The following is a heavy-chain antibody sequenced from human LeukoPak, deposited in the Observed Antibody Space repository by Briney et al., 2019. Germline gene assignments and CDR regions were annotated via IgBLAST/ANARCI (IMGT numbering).Heavy chain of an antibody. CDR2: ISSDGSST. Sequence: GGSLRLSCAASGFTFSNYWMHWVRQAPGKGLVWVSRISSDGSSTSYADSVNGRFTISRDNARNSLYLQMNSLRAEDTAVYSCARERWVAVAGNLNYYYYMDVWGKGTTVTISS. CDR3: ARERWVAVAGNLNYYYYMDV. CDR1: GFTFSNYW. V-gene: IGHV3-74*01. J-gene: IGHJ6*03. D-gene: IGHD6-19*01.